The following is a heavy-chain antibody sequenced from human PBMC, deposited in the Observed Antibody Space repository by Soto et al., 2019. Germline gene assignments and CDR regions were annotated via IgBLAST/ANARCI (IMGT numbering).Heavy chain of an antibody. CDR2: IFSNDEK. D-gene: IGHD2-2*01. J-gene: IGHJ5*02. Sequence: QVTLKESGPVLVKPTETLTLTCTVSGFSLTNARMGVSWIRQSPGKALEWLAHIFSNDEKSYSTTMKNRLTISKDTSHSQVVLTMTNMDPVDTATYYCARINFGIPAAILRWFDPWGQGTLVTVSS. CDR3: ARINFGIPAAILRWFDP. V-gene: IGHV2-26*01. CDR1: GFSLTNARMG.